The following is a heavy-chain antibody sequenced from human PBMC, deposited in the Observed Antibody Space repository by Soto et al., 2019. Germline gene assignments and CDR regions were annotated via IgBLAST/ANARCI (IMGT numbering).Heavy chain of an antibody. D-gene: IGHD3-10*01. J-gene: IGHJ4*02. V-gene: IGHV4-34*09. Sequence: KGLEWIGEINHSGSTKYNPSLQSRVTISVDTSKNQFSLKLSSVTAADTAVYYCARLWTSLPYFDYWGQGTLVSVSS. CDR3: ARLWTSLPYFDY. CDR2: INHSGST.